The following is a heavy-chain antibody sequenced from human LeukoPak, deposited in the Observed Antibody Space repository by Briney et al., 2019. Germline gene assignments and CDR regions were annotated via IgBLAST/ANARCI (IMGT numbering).Heavy chain of an antibody. CDR1: GGSFSGYY. V-gene: IGHV4-34*01. J-gene: IGHJ4*02. D-gene: IGHD5/OR15-5a*01. CDR2: INHSGST. CDR3: ARRNPRLSNYFDY. Sequence: SSETLSLTCAVYGGSFSGYYWSWIRQPPGKGLEWIGEINHSGSTNYNPSLKSRVTISVDTSKNQFSLKLSSVTAADTAVYYCARRNPRLSNYFDYWGQGTLVTVSS.